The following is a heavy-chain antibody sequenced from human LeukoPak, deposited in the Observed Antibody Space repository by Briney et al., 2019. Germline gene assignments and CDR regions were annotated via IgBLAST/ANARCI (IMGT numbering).Heavy chain of an antibody. Sequence: GGSLRLSCAASGFTFSSYSMNWVRQAPGKGLEWASSISSSSSYIYYADSVKGRFTISRDNAKNSLYLQMNSLRAEDTAVYYCARDTGTVTTFGGYSPWGQGTLVTVSS. D-gene: IGHD4-17*01. CDR3: ARDTGTVTTFGGYSP. CDR1: GFTFSSYS. J-gene: IGHJ5*02. CDR2: ISSSSSYI. V-gene: IGHV3-21*01.